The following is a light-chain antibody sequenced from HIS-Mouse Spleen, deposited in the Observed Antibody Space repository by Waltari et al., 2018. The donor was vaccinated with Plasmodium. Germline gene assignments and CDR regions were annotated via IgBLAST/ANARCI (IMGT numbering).Light chain of an antibody. Sequence: SYELTQPPSVSVSPGQTARITCSGDALPKKYAYWYQQKSGQAPVLGIYEDSKRPAGIPEGFSGARSGTMATLTIMGAQVEDEADYYCYSTDSSGNHRVFGGGTKLTVL. J-gene: IGLJ3*02. CDR2: EDS. CDR3: YSTDSSGNHRV. V-gene: IGLV3-10*01. CDR1: ALPKKY.